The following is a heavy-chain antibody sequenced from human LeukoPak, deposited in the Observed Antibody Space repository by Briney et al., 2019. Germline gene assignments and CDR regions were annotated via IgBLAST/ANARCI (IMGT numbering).Heavy chain of an antibody. Sequence: ASVKVSCKASGYTFTSYGISWVRQAPGQGPEWMGWISAYNGNTNYAQKLQGRVTMTTDTSTSTAYMELRSLRSDDTAVYYCARGSHIAVAGTGFDPWGQGTLVTVSS. CDR1: GYTFTSYG. CDR2: ISAYNGNT. V-gene: IGHV1-18*01. J-gene: IGHJ5*02. D-gene: IGHD6-19*01. CDR3: ARGSHIAVAGTGFDP.